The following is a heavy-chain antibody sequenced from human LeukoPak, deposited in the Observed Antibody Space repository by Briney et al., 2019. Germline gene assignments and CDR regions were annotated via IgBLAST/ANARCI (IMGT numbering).Heavy chain of an antibody. D-gene: IGHD2-2*01. CDR3: ARDFWDIVVVPAAPHYYFDY. Sequence: GGSLRLSCAASGFTFSSYAMHWVRQAPGKGLEWVAVISYDGGNKYYADSVKGRFTISRDNSKNTLYLQMNSLRAEDTAVYYCARDFWDIVVVPAAPHYYFDYWGQGTLVTVSS. CDR2: ISYDGGNK. V-gene: IGHV3-30-3*01. J-gene: IGHJ4*02. CDR1: GFTFSSYA.